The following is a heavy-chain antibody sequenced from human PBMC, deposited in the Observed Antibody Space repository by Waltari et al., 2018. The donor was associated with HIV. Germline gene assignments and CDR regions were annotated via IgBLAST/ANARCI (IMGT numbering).Heavy chain of an antibody. CDR1: GFTFMGYW. J-gene: IGHJ5*02. V-gene: IGHV3-74*01. D-gene: IGHD3-10*01. CDR2: INSDGSST. CDR3: APGRGWFDP. Sequence: EVQLVESGGGLVQPGGSLKLPCPASGFTFMGYWMHWVRQAPGKGLVSVSRINSDGSSTNYADAGKGRFTSSRGNAKYTLYLKMNSLGVEDTAVYYCAPGRGWFDPWGQGTLVSVSS.